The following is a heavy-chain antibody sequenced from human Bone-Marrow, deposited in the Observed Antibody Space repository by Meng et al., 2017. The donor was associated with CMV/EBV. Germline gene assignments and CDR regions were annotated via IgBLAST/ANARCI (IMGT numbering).Heavy chain of an antibody. CDR2: ISSSGTTK. J-gene: IGHJ5*02. V-gene: IGHV3-11*04. Sequence: GGSLRLSCAASGFIFSDYYMSWIRQAPGKGPEWVSHISSSGTTKDYADSVKGRFTISRDNAKNSLYLQMTSLRAEDTAVYYCARDRVAGYNWFDPWGQGTLVTVSS. CDR3: ARDRVAGYNWFDP. D-gene: IGHD6-19*01. CDR1: GFIFSDYY.